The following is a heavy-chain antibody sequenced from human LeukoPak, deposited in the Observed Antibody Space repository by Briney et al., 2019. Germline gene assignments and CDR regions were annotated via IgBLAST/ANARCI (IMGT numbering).Heavy chain of an antibody. Sequence: ASVEVSCKASGFAFTSYGFSWVRQAPGQGPEWLAWISAYNGDTSYSQKFQDRLTLTTDTSTSTAYMELRSLRSDDTAVYYCARAKTPGAVAPYWGQGTLVTVSS. V-gene: IGHV1-18*04. CDR2: ISAYNGDT. D-gene: IGHD6-19*01. CDR3: ARAKTPGAVAPY. J-gene: IGHJ4*02. CDR1: GFAFTSYG.